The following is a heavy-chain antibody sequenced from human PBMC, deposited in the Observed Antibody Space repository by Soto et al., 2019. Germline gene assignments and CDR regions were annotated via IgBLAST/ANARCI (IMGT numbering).Heavy chain of an antibody. CDR3: AKRGGVVGGSEHPFFEY. V-gene: IGHV3-30*18. D-gene: IGHD2-15*01. Sequence: QVQLVESGGGVVQPGKSLRLSCAASGFIFSNYGMHWVRQAPGKGLELVALISFDGKNRNYADSVKGRFTIYRDNPKKTLYLEMNSLRPEDTAFYYCAKRGGVVGGSEHPFFEYWGQGTLVTVSS. CDR2: ISFDGKNR. CDR1: GFIFSNYG. J-gene: IGHJ4*02.